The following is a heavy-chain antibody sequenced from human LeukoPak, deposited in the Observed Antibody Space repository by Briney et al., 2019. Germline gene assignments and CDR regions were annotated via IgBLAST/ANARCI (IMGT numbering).Heavy chain of an antibody. CDR2: ISSDATST. Sequence: PGRSLRLSCTASGFTFSSYAMYWVRQVPGKGLVWVSRISSDATSTIYADSVKGRFTISRDNVKNTLYLQMNSLRAEDTAVYYCARGGYSPDYWGQGTLVTVSS. V-gene: IGHV3-74*01. CDR1: GFTFSSYA. CDR3: ARGGYSPDY. D-gene: IGHD4-11*01. J-gene: IGHJ4*02.